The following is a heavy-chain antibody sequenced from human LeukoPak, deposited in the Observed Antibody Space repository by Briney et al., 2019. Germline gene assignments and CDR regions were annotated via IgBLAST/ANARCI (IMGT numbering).Heavy chain of an antibody. Sequence: PSETLSLTCSVSGGSISNYYWSWIRQPPGKGLEWIGYIYYTGGTSYNPSLKSRVTMSVDTSKSQFSLKLSSVPVADTAVYFCAREGRGVSVGMDVWGQGTTVTVSS. CDR3: AREGRGVSVGMDV. CDR2: IYYTGGT. J-gene: IGHJ6*02. CDR1: GGSISNYY. V-gene: IGHV4-59*01. D-gene: IGHD2-8*01.